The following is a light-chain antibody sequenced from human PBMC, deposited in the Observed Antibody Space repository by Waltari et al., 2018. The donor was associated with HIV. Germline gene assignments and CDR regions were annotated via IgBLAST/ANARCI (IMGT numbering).Light chain of an antibody. J-gene: IGLJ2*01. CDR1: STDLGGYDY. CDR2: EVD. V-gene: IGLV2-8*01. Sequence: QSALTQPPSASGSPGQSVTISCTGRSTDLGGYDYVSWYQQHPGKAPKFMIYEVDQRPSGVPDRFSGSKSGNTASLTVSGLQAEDEAYYYCSSYAGSDNYVVFGGGTKLTVL. CDR3: SSYAGSDNYVV.